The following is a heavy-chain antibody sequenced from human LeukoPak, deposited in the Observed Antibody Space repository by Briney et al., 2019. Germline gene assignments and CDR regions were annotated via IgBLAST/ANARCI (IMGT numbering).Heavy chain of an antibody. Sequence: SETLSLTCTVSGGFIHTYNWIWIRQPDGKGLEWVGRNNVAGNSYYNPSLKGRVSISVDRPNNRFSLELTSVTAADTAVYYCARDREHSYGSDLDHWGQGILVTVSS. D-gene: IGHD5-18*01. J-gene: IGHJ4*02. V-gene: IGHV4-4*07. CDR2: NNVAGNS. CDR1: GGFIHTYN. CDR3: ARDREHSYGSDLDH.